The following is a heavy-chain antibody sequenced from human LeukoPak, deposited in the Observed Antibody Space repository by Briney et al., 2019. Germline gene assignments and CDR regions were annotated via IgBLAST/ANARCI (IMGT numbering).Heavy chain of an antibody. Sequence: PGGSLRLSCAASGFTFSSYSMNWVRQAPGKGLEGVSSISSSSSYIYYADSVKGRFTISRDNAKNSLYLQMNSLRAEDTAVYYCARDRIVGATEPESFDYWGQGTLVTVSS. CDR1: GFTFSSYS. CDR2: ISSSSSYI. CDR3: ARDRIVGATEPESFDY. D-gene: IGHD1-26*01. V-gene: IGHV3-21*01. J-gene: IGHJ4*02.